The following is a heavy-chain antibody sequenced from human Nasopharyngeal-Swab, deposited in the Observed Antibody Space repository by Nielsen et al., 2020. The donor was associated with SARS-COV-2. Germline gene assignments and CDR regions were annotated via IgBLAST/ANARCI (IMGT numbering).Heavy chain of an antibody. CDR2: IRSKAYGGTT. CDR3: TRHNWNYFTGYY. D-gene: IGHD1-7*01. Sequence: GESLKISCTASGFTFGDYAMSWFRQAPGKGLEWVGFIRSKAYGGTTEYAASVKGRFIISRDDSKSIAYLQMNSLKTEDTAVYYCTRHNWNYFTGYYWGQGTLVTVSS. V-gene: IGHV3-49*03. J-gene: IGHJ4*02. CDR1: GFTFGDYA.